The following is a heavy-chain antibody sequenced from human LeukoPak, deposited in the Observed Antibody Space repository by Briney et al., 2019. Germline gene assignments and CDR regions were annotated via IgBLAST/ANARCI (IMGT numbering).Heavy chain of an antibody. D-gene: IGHD6-19*01. Sequence: GGSLRLSCAASGFTFTTYWMHWVRQAPGKGLVWVSHINSDGSITSYADSVKGRFTISRDNAKNSLYLQMNSLRAEDTAVYYCARNSGWFRFDYWGQGTLVTVSS. J-gene: IGHJ4*02. V-gene: IGHV3-74*01. CDR1: GFTFTTYW. CDR3: ARNSGWFRFDY. CDR2: INSDGSIT.